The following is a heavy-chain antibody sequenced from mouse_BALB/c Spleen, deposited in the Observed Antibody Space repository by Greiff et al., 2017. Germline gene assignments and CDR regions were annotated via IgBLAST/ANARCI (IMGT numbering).Heavy chain of an antibody. D-gene: IGHD2-4*01. Sequence: QVQLKQPGAELVKPGASVKLSCKASGYTFTSYWMHWVKQRPGQGLEWIGEINPSNGRTNYNEKFKSKATLTVDKSSSTAYMQLSSLTSEDSAVYYCARLSMIIPFDYWGQGTTLTVSS. CDR1: GYTFTSYW. CDR2: INPSNGRT. V-gene: IGHV1S81*02. J-gene: IGHJ2*01. CDR3: ARLSMIIPFDY.